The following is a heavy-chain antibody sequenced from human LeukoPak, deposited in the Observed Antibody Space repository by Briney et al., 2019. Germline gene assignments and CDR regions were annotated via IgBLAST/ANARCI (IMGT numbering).Heavy chain of an antibody. CDR2: ISGSGGST. CDR1: GFTFSSYA. J-gene: IGHJ4*02. V-gene: IGHV3-23*01. D-gene: IGHD3-10*01. Sequence: GGSLRLSCAASGFTFSSYAMSWVRQAPGRGLEWVSAISGSGGSTYYADSVKGRFTISRDNSKNTLYLQMNSLRAEDTAVYYCAKAASNMVRGAPLTQWGQGTLVTVSS. CDR3: AKAASNMVRGAPLTQ.